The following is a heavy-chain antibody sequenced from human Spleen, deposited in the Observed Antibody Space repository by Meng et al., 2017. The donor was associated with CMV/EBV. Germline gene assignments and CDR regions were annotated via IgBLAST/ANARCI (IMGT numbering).Heavy chain of an antibody. Sequence: CAASGFTFSTDWMSWVRQAPGKGLEWVANIKQDGSEKYYVDSVKGRFTISRDNAKNSLYLQMNSLRAEDTAVYYCARDPDHYHNPGGPWGQGTLVTVSS. CDR1: GFTFSTDW. D-gene: IGHD3-22*01. CDR3: ARDPDHYHNPGGP. J-gene: IGHJ5*02. V-gene: IGHV3-7*01. CDR2: IKQDGSEK.